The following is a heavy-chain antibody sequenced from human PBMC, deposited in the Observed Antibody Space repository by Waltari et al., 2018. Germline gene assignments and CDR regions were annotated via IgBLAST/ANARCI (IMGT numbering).Heavy chain of an antibody. CDR2: IAYNARNT. J-gene: IGHJ6*02. Sequence: QVQLVESGVGVVQPGRSLRLSCAASEFPFRSYDIDGVRQAPGKGLEGVAVIAYNARNTYYVDSVKGRFTISRDNSKKMLYLQMNSLRAEDTSVYYCARDYCDRTNCHGMDVWGQGTTVTVSS. V-gene: IGHV3-30*03. CDR3: ARDYCDRTNCHGMDV. CDR1: EFPFRSYD. D-gene: IGHD2-2*01.